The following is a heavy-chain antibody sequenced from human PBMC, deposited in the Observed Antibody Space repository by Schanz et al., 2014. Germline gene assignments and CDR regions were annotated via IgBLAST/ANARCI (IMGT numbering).Heavy chain of an antibody. D-gene: IGHD3-9*01. CDR3: ARSTYYDILTGQTHTRVDVRYFDL. V-gene: IGHV3-48*01. Sequence: EVQVVESGGDLVQPGGSLRLSCAVSGCTFSNYGMGWVRQAPGKGLEWVSYISSSSSTIYYADSVKGRFTISRDNAKNSLYLQMNSLRAEDTAVYYCARSTYYDILTGQTHTRVDVRYFDLWGRGTLVTVSS. CDR2: ISSSSSTI. CDR1: GCTFSNYG. J-gene: IGHJ2*01.